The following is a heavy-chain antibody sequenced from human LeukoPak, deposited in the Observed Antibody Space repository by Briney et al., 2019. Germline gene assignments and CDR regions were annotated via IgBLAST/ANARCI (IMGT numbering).Heavy chain of an antibody. D-gene: IGHD4-17*01. Sequence: SVNLSCNASGVTFSLYTISWVRQPPGPGHEWMGRIIPILGIANYAQKFQSRVTITADKSTSTAYMELSSLRPEDTAVYYCARDFDGDPRDYWGQGTLVTVSS. V-gene: IGHV1-69*04. CDR2: IIPILGIA. CDR3: ARDFDGDPRDY. CDR1: GVTFSLYT. J-gene: IGHJ4*02.